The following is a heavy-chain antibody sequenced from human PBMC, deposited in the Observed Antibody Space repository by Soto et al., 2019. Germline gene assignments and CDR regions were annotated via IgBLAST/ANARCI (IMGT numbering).Heavy chain of an antibody. CDR3: ARRSSGYSNYDYGMDV. J-gene: IGHJ6*02. CDR1: GGTFSSYA. CDR2: IIPIFGTA. Sequence: QVQLVQSGAEVKKPGSSVKVSCKASGGTFSSYAISWVRQAPGQGLEWMGGIIPIFGTANYAQKFQGRVKITADESTSTAFMELSILRAEDTAVYYCARRSSGYSNYDYGMDVWGQGPTVTVSS. V-gene: IGHV1-69*12. D-gene: IGHD3-22*01.